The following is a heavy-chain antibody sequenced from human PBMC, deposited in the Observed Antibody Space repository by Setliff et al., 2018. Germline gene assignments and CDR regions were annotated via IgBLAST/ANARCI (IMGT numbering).Heavy chain of an antibody. J-gene: IGHJ3*01. CDR1: GFTISNYW. CDR3: TTDPSPTFGGVIGAAFDF. D-gene: IGHD3-16*01. V-gene: IGHV3-15*01. CDR2: IKGKNDGLAT. Sequence: GGSLRLSCVASGFTISNYWMNWVRQAPGKGLEWVGRIKGKNDGLATDYAAPVKGRFTISRDDSKNTLYLQMNSLKTEDTAVYYCTTDPSPTFGGVIGAAFDFWGQGTMVTVSS.